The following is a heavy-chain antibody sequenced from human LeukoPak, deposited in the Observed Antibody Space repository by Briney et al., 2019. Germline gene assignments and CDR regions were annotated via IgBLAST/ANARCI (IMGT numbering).Heavy chain of an antibody. V-gene: IGHV3-73*01. CDR2: IRSKANSYAT. Sequence: PGGSLKLSCAASGFTFSGSAMHWVRQASGKGLGWVGRIRSKANSYATAYAASVKGRFTISRDDSKNTAYLQMNSLKTEDTAVYYCTRLGSLIAAAGTKHYYYYGMDVWGQGTTVTVSS. CDR1: GFTFSGSA. CDR3: TRLGSLIAAAGTKHYYYYGMDV. J-gene: IGHJ6*02. D-gene: IGHD6-13*01.